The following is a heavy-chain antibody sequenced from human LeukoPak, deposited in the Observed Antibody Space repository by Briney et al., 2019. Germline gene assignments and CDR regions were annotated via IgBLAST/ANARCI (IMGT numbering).Heavy chain of an antibody. J-gene: IGHJ3*02. D-gene: IGHD1-26*01. CDR3: ARDMASGGSYPGGAFDI. V-gene: IGHV4-39*07. CDR2: IYYSGST. Sequence: SSETLSLTCTVSGGSISSSSYYWGWIRQPPGKGLEWIGSIYYSGSTYYNPSLKSRVTISVDTSKNQFSLKLSSVTAADTAVYYCARDMASGGSYPGGAFDIWGQGTMVTVSS. CDR1: GGSISSSSYY.